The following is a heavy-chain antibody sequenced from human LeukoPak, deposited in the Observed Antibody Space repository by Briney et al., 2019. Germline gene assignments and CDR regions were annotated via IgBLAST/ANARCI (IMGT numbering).Heavy chain of an antibody. J-gene: IGHJ4*02. CDR2: IYYSGST. CDR1: GGSISSSSYY. CDR3: ARRDDPDYDSSGYAGY. Sequence: SETLSLTCTVSGGSISSSSYYWGWIRQPPGKGLEWIGSIYYSGSTYYNPSLKSRVTISVDTSKNQFSLKLSSVTAADTAVYYCARRDDPDYDSSGYAGYWGQGTLVTVSS. V-gene: IGHV4-39*01. D-gene: IGHD3-22*01.